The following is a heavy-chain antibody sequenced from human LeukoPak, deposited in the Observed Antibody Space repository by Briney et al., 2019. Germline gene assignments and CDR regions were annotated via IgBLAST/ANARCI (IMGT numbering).Heavy chain of an antibody. J-gene: IGHJ6*02. CDR1: GFTFSSYA. CDR3: ARDLGVHEIDTPHSMRFRYYYYGMDV. Sequence: GGSLRLSCAASGFTFSSYAMHWVRQAPGKGLEWVAVISYDGSNKYYADSVKGRFTISRDNSKNTLYLQMNSLRAEDTAVYYCARDLGVHEIDTPHSMRFRYYYYGMDVWGRGTTVTVSS. V-gene: IGHV3-30*04. D-gene: IGHD1-1*01. CDR2: ISYDGSNK.